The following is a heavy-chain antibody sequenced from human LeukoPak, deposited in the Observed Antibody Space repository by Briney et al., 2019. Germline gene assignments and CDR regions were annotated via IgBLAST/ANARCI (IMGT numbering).Heavy chain of an antibody. CDR3: ATGYPKRRPSDMLTIPLFDY. D-gene: IGHD3-9*01. V-gene: IGHV1-46*01. CDR1: GYTFTSYY. J-gene: IGHJ4*02. Sequence: GASVKVSCKASGYTFTSYYMHWVRQAPGQGLERMGIINPSGGSTSYAQKFQGRVTMTRDTSASTVYMELSSLRSEDTATYYCATGYPKRRPSDMLTIPLFDYWGQGSLVIVSS. CDR2: INPSGGST.